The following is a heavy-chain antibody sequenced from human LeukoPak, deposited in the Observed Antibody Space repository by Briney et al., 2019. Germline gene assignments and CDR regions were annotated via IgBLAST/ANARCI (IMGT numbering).Heavy chain of an antibody. J-gene: IGHJ4*02. CDR1: GGSISGYY. CDR2: IYSSGST. V-gene: IGHV4-59*08. Sequence: SETLSLTCTVSGGSISGYYWSWIRQPPGKGLEWIGHIYSSGSTNYNPSLKSRVTFSVDTSKNQFSLKLSSVTAADTAVYYCARHALPGPFDYWGQGTLVTVSS. CDR3: ARHALPGPFDY.